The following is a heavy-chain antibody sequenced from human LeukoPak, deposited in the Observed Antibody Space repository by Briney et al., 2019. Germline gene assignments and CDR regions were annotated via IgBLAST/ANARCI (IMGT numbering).Heavy chain of an antibody. J-gene: IGHJ6*03. V-gene: IGHV4-59*01. CDR3: ARVEMLPAAIRRYYYYYMDV. Sequence: SETLSLTCAVYGGSFSGYYWSWIRQPPGKGLEWIGYIYYSGSTNYNPSLKSRVAISVDTSKNQFSLKLSSVTAADTAVYYCARVEMLPAAIRRYYYYYMDVWGKGTTVTVSS. CDR2: IYYSGST. D-gene: IGHD2-2*02. CDR1: GGSFSGYY.